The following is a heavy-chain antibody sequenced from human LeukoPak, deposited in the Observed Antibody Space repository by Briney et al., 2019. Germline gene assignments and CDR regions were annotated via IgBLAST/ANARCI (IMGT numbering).Heavy chain of an antibody. CDR2: ISSGSTYT. Sequence: GGSLRLSCAASGFAFSDYYMTWIRQAPGKGLEWGSYISSGSTYTNYGDAVKGRFIISRDNAKNSLYLQMNSLRAEDTAVYYCARVSSSSTNYFDSWGQGTLVTVSS. CDR3: ARVSSSSTNYFDS. V-gene: IGHV3-11*06. CDR1: GFAFSDYY. D-gene: IGHD6-19*01. J-gene: IGHJ4*02.